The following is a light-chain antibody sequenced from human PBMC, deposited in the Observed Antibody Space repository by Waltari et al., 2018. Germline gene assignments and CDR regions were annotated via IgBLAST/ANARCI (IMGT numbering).Light chain of an antibody. Sequence: EIVLTQSPGTLSLSPGESATLSCRASQRVSSMYLSWYQQKPGQAPRLLIYGASSRATCIPDRFSGSGAGKDFTLTVSRLEPEDFAVYYCQQYGSSPTTFGQGTKVEVK. CDR1: QRVSSMY. V-gene: IGKV3-20*01. CDR2: GAS. CDR3: QQYGSSPTT. J-gene: IGKJ1*01.